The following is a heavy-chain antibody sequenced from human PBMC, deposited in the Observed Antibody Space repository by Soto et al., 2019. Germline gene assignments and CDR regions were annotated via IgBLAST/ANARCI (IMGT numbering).Heavy chain of an antibody. CDR3: ASATSIAVAGKET. CDR2: ISFYNGHT. Sequence: QVQLVQSGGEVKKPGASVKVSCKASGDTVTKYGISWVRQAPGQGLEWLGWISFYNGHTNYALKFQDRITFTTDTSTSTASRELRSLTSDDTDVYYFASATSIAVAGKETWGQGTLVTVSS. V-gene: IGHV1-18*01. J-gene: IGHJ4*02. D-gene: IGHD6-19*01. CDR1: GDTVTKYG.